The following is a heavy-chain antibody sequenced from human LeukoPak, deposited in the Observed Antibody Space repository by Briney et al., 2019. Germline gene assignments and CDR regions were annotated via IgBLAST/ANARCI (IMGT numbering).Heavy chain of an antibody. J-gene: IGHJ4*02. CDR2: IWYDGSNK. V-gene: IGHV3-33*08. D-gene: IGHD3-3*01. Sequence: GGSLRLSCAASGFTFSSYGMHWVRQAPGRGLEWVAVIWYDGSNKYYADSVKGRFTISRDNSKNTLYLQMNSLRAEDTAVYYCARGITIFGVVITNFDYWGQGTLVTVSS. CDR1: GFTFSSYG. CDR3: ARGITIFGVVITNFDY.